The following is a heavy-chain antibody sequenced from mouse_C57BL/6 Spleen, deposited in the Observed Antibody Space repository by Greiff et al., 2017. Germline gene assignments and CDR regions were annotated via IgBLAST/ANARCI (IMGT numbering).Heavy chain of an antibody. V-gene: IGHV1-47*01. CDR1: GYTFTTYP. D-gene: IGHD3-2*02. CDR2: FHPYNDDT. Sequence: VQLVESGAELVKPGASVKMSCKASGYTFTTYPIEWMKQNHGKSLEWIVNFHPYNDDTKYTEKFKGKATLTVEKSSSPVYLELSRLTSDDSAVYYCAREAAQAPFAYWGQGTLVTVSA. CDR3: AREAAQAPFAY. J-gene: IGHJ3*01.